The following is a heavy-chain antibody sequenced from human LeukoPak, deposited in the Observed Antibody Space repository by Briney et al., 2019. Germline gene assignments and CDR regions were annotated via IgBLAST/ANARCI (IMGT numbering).Heavy chain of an antibody. CDR2: ISSSRSTI. CDR3: ARDSRAKIQLWLRGVDY. D-gene: IGHD5-18*01. CDR1: GFTFSSYS. J-gene: IGHJ4*02. V-gene: IGHV3-48*01. Sequence: GGSLRLSCAASGFTFSSYSMNWVRQAPGKGLEWVSYISSSRSTIYYADSVKGRFTISRDNAKNSLYLQMNSLRAEDTAVYYCARDSRAKIQLWLRGVDYWGQGTLVTVSS.